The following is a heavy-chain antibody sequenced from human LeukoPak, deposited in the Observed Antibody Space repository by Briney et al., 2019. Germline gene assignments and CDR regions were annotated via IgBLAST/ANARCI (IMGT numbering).Heavy chain of an antibody. CDR3: PRAYCGGDCYFSTPEAPYWYFDL. CDR2: IIPIFGTA. Sequence: GASVKVSCKASGGTFSSYAISWVRQAPGQGLEWMGGIIPIFGTANYAQKFQGRVTITADESTSTAYMELSSLRSEDTAVYYCPRAYCGGDCYFSTPEAPYWYFDLWGRGTLVTVSS. V-gene: IGHV1-69*13. CDR1: GGTFSSYA. D-gene: IGHD2-21*01. J-gene: IGHJ2*01.